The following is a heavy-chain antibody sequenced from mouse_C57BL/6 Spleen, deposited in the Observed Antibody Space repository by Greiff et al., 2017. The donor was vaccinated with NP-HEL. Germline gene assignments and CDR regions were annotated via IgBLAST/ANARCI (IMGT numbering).Heavy chain of an antibody. CDR1: GYTFTSYS. V-gene: IGHV1-4*01. CDR3: TTVEFAY. CDR2: INPSSGYT. D-gene: IGHD1-1*01. Sequence: QVQLKQSGAELARPGASVKMSCKASGYTFTSYSMHWVKQRPGQGLEWIGYINPSSGYTNYNQKFKDKATLTADKSSSTAYMQLSSLTSEDSAVYYLTTVEFAYWGQGTLVTVSA. J-gene: IGHJ3*01.